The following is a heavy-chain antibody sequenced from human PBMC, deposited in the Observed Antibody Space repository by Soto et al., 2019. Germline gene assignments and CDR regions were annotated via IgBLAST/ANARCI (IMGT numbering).Heavy chain of an antibody. J-gene: IGHJ4*02. D-gene: IGHD5-18*01. Sequence: ASVKVSCKASGYTFTSYAMHWVRQAPGQRLEWMGWINAGNGNTKYSQKFQGRVAITRDTSASTAYMELSSLRSEDTAVYYCARSGYSYGYVDYWGQGTLVTVSS. CDR1: GYTFTSYA. V-gene: IGHV1-3*01. CDR2: INAGNGNT. CDR3: ARSGYSYGYVDY.